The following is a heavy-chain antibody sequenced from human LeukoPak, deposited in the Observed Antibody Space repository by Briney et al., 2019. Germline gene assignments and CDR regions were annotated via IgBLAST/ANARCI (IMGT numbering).Heavy chain of an antibody. CDR1: GFTFSNYG. Sequence: GGSLRLSCAASGFTFSNYGIHWVRQAPGKGLEWVAVIWYDGSNKIYADSVKGRFTISRDNSKNTLYLQMDSLRAEDTAVYYCARNWNYVFDPWGQGTLVTVSS. CDR3: ARNWNYVFDP. D-gene: IGHD1-7*01. CDR2: IWYDGSNK. V-gene: IGHV3-33*01. J-gene: IGHJ5*02.